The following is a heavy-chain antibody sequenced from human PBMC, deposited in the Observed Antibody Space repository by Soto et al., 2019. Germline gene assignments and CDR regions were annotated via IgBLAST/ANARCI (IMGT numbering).Heavy chain of an antibody. V-gene: IGHV3-74*03. Sequence: PGGSLRLSCAASGLTFRSYWMHWVRQAPGKGLVWVSRINTDGSVAMYVDSVKGRFTISRDDSKDTPYLQMDSVRAADTAVYYCARDRDVDYLDLWGQGTQVTVSS. CDR1: GLTFRSYW. CDR2: INTDGSVA. CDR3: ARDRDVDYLDL. J-gene: IGHJ4*02.